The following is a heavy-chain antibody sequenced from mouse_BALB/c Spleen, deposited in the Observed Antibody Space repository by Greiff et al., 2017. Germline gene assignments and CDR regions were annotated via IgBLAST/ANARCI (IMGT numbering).Heavy chain of an antibody. CDR1: GFNIKDTY. D-gene: IGHD2-14*01. J-gene: IGHJ3*01. CDR3: DTGGYYRYGVAWFAY. V-gene: IGHV14-3*02. CDR2: IDPANGNT. Sequence: EVQLQQSGAELVKPGASVKLSCTASGFNIKDTYMHWVKQRPEQGLEWIGRIDPANGNTKYDPKFQGKATITADTSSNTAYLQLSSLTSEDTAVYYCDTGGYYRYGVAWFAYWGQGTLVTVSA.